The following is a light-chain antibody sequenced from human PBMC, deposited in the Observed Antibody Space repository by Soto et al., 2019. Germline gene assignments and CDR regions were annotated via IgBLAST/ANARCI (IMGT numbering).Light chain of an antibody. CDR3: HQHNNWPYS. CDR2: DAY. CDR1: QSIRSW. J-gene: IGKJ5*01. V-gene: IGKV1-5*01. Sequence: LESTQGPSITSASVGDRVTLTCRAIQSIRSWLAWYQQKPGKAPKLLIYDAYSLESGVPSRFSGSGSGTEFTLTISDRQSEDFALEFCHQHNNWPYSFGQGTRLEIK.